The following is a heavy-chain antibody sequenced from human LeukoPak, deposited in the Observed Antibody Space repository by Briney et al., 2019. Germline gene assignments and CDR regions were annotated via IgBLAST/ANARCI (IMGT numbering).Heavy chain of an antibody. Sequence: ASVKVSCEASGYTFTDHTIQWVRQAPGQGLEWMGWINPNIGTTNYAKRFQGRLTVTRDTSINTAFMELSSLNPDDTAVFYCARRYDSRGPVTFDFWGQGTLVTVSS. CDR1: GYTFTDHT. CDR3: ARRYDSRGPVTFDF. CDR2: INPNIGTT. J-gene: IGHJ3*01. V-gene: IGHV1-2*02. D-gene: IGHD3-22*01.